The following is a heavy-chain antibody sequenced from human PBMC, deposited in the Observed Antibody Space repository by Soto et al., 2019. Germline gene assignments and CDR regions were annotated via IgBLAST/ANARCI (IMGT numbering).Heavy chain of an antibody. Sequence: PSETLSLTCTVSGGSISSSSYYWGWIRQPPGKGLEWIGSIYYSGSTYYNPSLKSRVTISVDTSKNQFSLKLSSVTAADTAVYYCARLPPKGYYYYGMDVWGQGTTVTVSS. CDR1: GGSISSSSYY. J-gene: IGHJ6*02. V-gene: IGHV4-39*01. CDR2: IYYSGST. CDR3: ARLPPKGYYYYGMDV.